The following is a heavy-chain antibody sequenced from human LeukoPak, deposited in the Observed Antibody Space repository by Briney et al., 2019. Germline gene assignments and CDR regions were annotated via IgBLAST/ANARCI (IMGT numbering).Heavy chain of an antibody. CDR1: GFTFSRYS. V-gene: IGHV3-23*01. CDR3: AKDLLLNTH. J-gene: IGHJ4*02. CDR2: ISGSGGST. D-gene: IGHD2-15*01. Sequence: GGSLRLSCAASGFTFSRYSMNWVRQAPGKGLEWVSAISGSGGSTYYADSVKGRFTISRDKSKNTLYLQMNSLRAEDTAVYYCAKDLLLNTHWGQGTLVTVSS.